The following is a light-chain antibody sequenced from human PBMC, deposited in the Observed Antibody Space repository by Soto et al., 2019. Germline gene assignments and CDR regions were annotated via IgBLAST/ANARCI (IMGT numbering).Light chain of an antibody. J-gene: IGLJ1*01. CDR1: SSDVGGYNY. CDR3: SSYTSISTHV. CDR2: EVS. Sequence: QSVLTQPASVSGSPGQSITISCTRTSSDVGGYNYVSWYQQHPGKAPKLIIYEVSNRPSGVSNRFSGSKSGNTASLTISGLQAEDEADYYCSSYTSISTHVFGTGTKVTVL. V-gene: IGLV2-14*01.